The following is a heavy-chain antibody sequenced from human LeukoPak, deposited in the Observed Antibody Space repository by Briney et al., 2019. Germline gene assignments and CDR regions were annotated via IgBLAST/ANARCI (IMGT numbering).Heavy chain of an antibody. CDR1: GFTFSSYW. V-gene: IGHV3-21*01. CDR2: ISSSSSYI. J-gene: IGHJ6*02. Sequence: NPGGSLRLSCAASGFTFSSYWMSWVRQAPGKGLEWVSSISSSSSYIYYADSVKGRFTISRDNAKNSLYLQMNSLRAEDTAVYYCARGRWPPSGMDVWGQGTTVTVSS. D-gene: IGHD2-15*01. CDR3: ARGRWPPSGMDV.